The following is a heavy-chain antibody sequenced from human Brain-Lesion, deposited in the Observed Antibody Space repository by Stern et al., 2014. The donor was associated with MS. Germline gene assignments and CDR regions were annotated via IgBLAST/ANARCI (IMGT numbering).Heavy chain of an antibody. CDR2: TYYRSKWYN. V-gene: IGHV6-1*01. Sequence: QVQLQQSGPGLVKPSQTLSLTCAISGDTVSTYNIAWSWIRQSPSRGLEWLGRTYYRSKWYNDYALSVESRISINPDTSQNQISLQLKSVTPDDTAVYYCAREPNYDFWSGIPSHYHYYYGMDVWGQGTTVTVSS. CDR3: AREPNYDFWSGIPSHYHYYYGMDV. J-gene: IGHJ6*02. CDR1: GDTVSTYNIA. D-gene: IGHD3-3*01.